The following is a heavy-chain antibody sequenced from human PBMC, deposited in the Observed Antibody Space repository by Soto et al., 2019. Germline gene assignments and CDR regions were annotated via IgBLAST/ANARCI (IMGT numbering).Heavy chain of an antibody. J-gene: IGHJ5*02. CDR1: GGTFSSYA. V-gene: IGHV1-69*13. Sequence: SVKVSCKASGGTFSSYAISWVRQAPGQGLEWMGGIIPIFGTANYAQKYQGRVTITADESTSTAYMELSSLRSEDTAVHYCASRKPPYDSSDWFDPWGQGTLVTVSS. CDR3: ASRKPPYDSSDWFDP. D-gene: IGHD3-22*01. CDR2: IIPIFGTA.